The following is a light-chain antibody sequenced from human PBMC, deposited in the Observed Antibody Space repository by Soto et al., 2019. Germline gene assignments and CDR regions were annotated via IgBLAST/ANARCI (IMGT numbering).Light chain of an antibody. Sequence: EIVLTQSPATLSLSPGERATLSCRASQSVGSYFAWYQQKPGQTPRLLIYDTSYRATGIPARFSGSGSGTDFALTISGLEPEDFAVYYCQRYGSSPTFGQGTKVEIK. V-gene: IGKV3-11*01. CDR1: QSVGSY. CDR3: QRYGSSPT. J-gene: IGKJ1*01. CDR2: DTS.